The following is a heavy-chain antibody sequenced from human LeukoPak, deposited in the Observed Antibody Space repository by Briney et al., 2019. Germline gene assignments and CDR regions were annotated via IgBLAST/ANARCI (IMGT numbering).Heavy chain of an antibody. V-gene: IGHV4-39*07. CDR1: GDSISSSSYY. CDR2: IYYSGST. J-gene: IGHJ3*02. Sequence: SETLSLTCTVSGDSISSSSYYWGWIRQPPGKGLEWIGSIYYSGSTYYNPSLKSRVTISVDTSKNQFSLKLSSVTAADTAVYYCARDREADYYDSSGYYYAASDAFDIWGQGTMVTVSS. D-gene: IGHD3-22*01. CDR3: ARDREADYYDSSGYYYAASDAFDI.